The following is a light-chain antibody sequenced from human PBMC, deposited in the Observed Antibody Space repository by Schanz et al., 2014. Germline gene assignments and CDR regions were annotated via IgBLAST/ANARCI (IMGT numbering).Light chain of an antibody. Sequence: QSVLTQPPSVSAAPGQKVTISCSGSSSEIGDNYVSWYQHIPGTAPKVLIYDNHYRPSGIPDRFSGSKSGTSATLDITGLQAEDEADYYCQSYDSSLSGSVVFGGGTKLTVL. CDR2: DNH. CDR1: SSEIGDNY. V-gene: IGLV1-51*01. CDR3: QSYDSSLSGSVV. J-gene: IGLJ2*01.